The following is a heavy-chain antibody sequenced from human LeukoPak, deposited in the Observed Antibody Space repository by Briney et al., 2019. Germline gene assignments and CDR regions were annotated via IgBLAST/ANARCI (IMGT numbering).Heavy chain of an antibody. V-gene: IGHV3-7*01. J-gene: IGHJ4*02. CDR1: GFTFSSYG. CDR3: AREGPPVYYYDSSGYYCY. CDR2: IKQDGSEK. D-gene: IGHD3-22*01. Sequence: GGSLRLSCAASGFTFSSYGMSWVRQAPGKGLEGVANIKQDGSEKYYVDSVKGRFTLSRDNAKNSLYLQRNRLRAEDTAVYYCAREGPPVYYYDSSGYYCYWGQGTLVTVSS.